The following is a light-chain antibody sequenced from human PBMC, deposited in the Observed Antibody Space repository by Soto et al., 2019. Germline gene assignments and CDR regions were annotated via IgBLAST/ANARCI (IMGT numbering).Light chain of an antibody. CDR1: QSVSSN. Sequence: EKVMTQSPATLSVSPGERATLSCRASQSVSSNLAWYQQKPGQAPRLLIYGASTRATGVPARFSGSGSGTDFTLTISSLQSEDFAVYYCQQYDNGPPYTFGQGTKLEIK. J-gene: IGKJ2*01. CDR2: GAS. CDR3: QQYDNGPPYT. V-gene: IGKV3-15*01.